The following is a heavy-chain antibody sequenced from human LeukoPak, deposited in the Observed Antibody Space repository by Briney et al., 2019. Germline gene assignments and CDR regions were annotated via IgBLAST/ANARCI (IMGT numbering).Heavy chain of an antibody. D-gene: IGHD5-12*01. V-gene: IGHV3-20*01. Sequence: PGGSLRLSCAASGFTFDDYGMSWVRQAPGKGLEGGSGINWNGGSTGYADSLKGRFTISRDNAKNSLYLQMNSLRAEDTALYHCAKVRGYSGYGPNDYWGQGTLVTVSS. CDR1: GFTFDDYG. CDR3: AKVRGYSGYGPNDY. J-gene: IGHJ4*02. CDR2: INWNGGST.